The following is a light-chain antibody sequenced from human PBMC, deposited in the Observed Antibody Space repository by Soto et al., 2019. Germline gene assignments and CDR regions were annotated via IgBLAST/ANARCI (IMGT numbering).Light chain of an antibody. CDR3: QQYGSSTWT. J-gene: IGKJ1*01. V-gene: IGKV3-20*01. Sequence: ESVLTQSPGTLSLSPGERATLSCRASQSVSNNFLAWYQQKAGQAPRLLIHGTSGRAAGVPDRFSGSGSGTDFTLTISRLEPEDFAMYYCQQYGSSTWTFGQGTKV. CDR1: QSVSNNF. CDR2: GTS.